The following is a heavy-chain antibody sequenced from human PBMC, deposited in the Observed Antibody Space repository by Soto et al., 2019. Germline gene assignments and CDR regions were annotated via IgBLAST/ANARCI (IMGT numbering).Heavy chain of an antibody. CDR2: ISSSSSYT. Sequence: QVQLVESGGGLVKPGGSLRLSCAASGFTFSDYYMSWIRQAPGKGLEGVSYISSSSSYTNYADSVKGRFTISRDNAKNSLYLQMNSLRAEDTAVYYCARDSFDYYDSSGYVNPDYWGQGTLVTVSS. D-gene: IGHD3-22*01. V-gene: IGHV3-11*06. CDR3: ARDSFDYYDSSGYVNPDY. J-gene: IGHJ4*02. CDR1: GFTFSDYY.